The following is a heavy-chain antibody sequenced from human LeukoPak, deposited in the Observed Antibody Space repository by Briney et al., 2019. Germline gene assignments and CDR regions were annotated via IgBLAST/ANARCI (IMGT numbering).Heavy chain of an antibody. CDR3: ARAVVVITGYFDY. J-gene: IGHJ4*02. CDR2: ISYDGSNK. Sequence: PGRSLRLSCAASGFTFSSYAMHWVRQAPGKGLEWVAVISYDGSNKYYADSVKGRFTIPRDNSKNTLYLQMNSLRAEDTAVYYCARAVVVITGYFDYWGQGTLVTVSS. D-gene: IGHD3-22*01. CDR1: GFTFSSYA. V-gene: IGHV3-30-3*01.